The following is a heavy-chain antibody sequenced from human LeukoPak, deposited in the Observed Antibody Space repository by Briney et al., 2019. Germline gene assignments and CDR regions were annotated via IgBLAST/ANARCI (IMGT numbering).Heavy chain of an antibody. J-gene: IGHJ3*02. CDR2: INPNSGGT. V-gene: IGHV1-2*04. CDR3: AREGPNGGDAFDI. D-gene: IGHD3-16*01. CDR1: GYTFTGYY. Sequence: ASVKFSCKASGYTFTGYYMHWVRQAPGQGLEWMGWINPNSGGTNYAQKFQGWVTMTRDTSISTAYMELSRLRSDDTAVYYCAREGPNGGDAFDIWGQGTMVTVSS.